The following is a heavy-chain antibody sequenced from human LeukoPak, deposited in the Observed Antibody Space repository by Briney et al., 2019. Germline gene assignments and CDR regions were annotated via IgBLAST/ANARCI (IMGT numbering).Heavy chain of an antibody. D-gene: IGHD5-12*01. CDR1: GGSFSGYY. CDR2: INHSGST. V-gene: IGHV4-34*01. CDR3: ARRDVDIVATTGRGDWFDP. J-gene: IGHJ5*02. Sequence: PSETLSLTCAVYGGSFSGYYWSWIRQAPGKGLEWIGEINHSGSTNYNPSLKSRVTISVDTSKNQFSLKLSSVTAADTAVYYCARRDVDIVATTGRGDWFDPWGQGTLVTVSS.